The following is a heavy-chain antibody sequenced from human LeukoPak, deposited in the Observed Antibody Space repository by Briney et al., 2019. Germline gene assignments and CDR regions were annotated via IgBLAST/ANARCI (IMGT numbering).Heavy chain of an antibody. D-gene: IGHD6-13*01. Sequence: GESLKISWKGSGYSFSNYWIGWVRQMPGKGLEWMGIIYPGESETRYSPSVQGQVTISADKSITTAYLQWSSLKASDTAMYYCAKLGAYSSSWYGFFDYWGQGTLVAVPS. CDR3: AKLGAYSSSWYGFFDY. CDR1: GYSFSNYW. CDR2: IYPGESET. J-gene: IGHJ4*02. V-gene: IGHV5-51*01.